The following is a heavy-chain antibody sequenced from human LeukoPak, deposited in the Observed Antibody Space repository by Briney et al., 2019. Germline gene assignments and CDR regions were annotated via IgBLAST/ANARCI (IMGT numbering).Heavy chain of an antibody. V-gene: IGHV1-2*02. J-gene: IGHJ4*02. CDR1: GYSFTGYY. D-gene: IGHD2-15*01. CDR3: ARAGAGVDWLLHHYFDY. Sequence: GASVKVSCKASGYSFTGYYIHWMRQAPGQGLEWLAWINPDTGGTDYAQRFQGRVTMTRDTSINTAYMDMRRLRSDDTAVYFCARAGAGVDWLLHHYFDYWGQGTLVTVSS. CDR2: INPDTGGT.